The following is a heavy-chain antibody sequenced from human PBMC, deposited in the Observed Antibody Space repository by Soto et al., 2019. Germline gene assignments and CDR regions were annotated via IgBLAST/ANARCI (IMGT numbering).Heavy chain of an antibody. V-gene: IGHV3-21*01. Sequence: GGSLRLSCAASGFIFTGYNMNWVRQAPGKWLEWVSSISSGSSYIYYADSVKGRFTISRDNAKNSLYLQMNTLRAEDTALYYCARRRAEAGTLTFDYWGQGTRVTVSS. CDR3: ARRRAEAGTLTFDY. D-gene: IGHD6-13*01. J-gene: IGHJ4*02. CDR2: ISSGSSYI. CDR1: GFIFTGYN.